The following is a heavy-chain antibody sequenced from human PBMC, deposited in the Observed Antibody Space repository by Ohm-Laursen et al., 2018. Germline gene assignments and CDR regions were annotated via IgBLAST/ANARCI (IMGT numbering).Heavy chain of an antibody. D-gene: IGHD3-9*01. J-gene: IGHJ4*02. CDR1: GFTFSNYA. V-gene: IGHV3-23*01. Sequence: GSLRLSCSASGFTFSNYAMTWVRQAPGRGLEWVSAISTSGTDTYYADSVKGRFTVSRDNSKNTVYLQMNSLRAEDTALYYCARDIDWVAFDYWGQGTLVTVSS. CDR2: ISTSGTDT. CDR3: ARDIDWVAFDY.